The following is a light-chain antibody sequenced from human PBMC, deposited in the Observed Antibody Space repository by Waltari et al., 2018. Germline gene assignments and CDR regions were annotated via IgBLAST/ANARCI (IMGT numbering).Light chain of an antibody. Sequence: DIQMTQSPSSLSASLGDRVTIPCQASQDIGNFLNWYRQRPGKSPNLLIYAASTLETGVPSRFSGSGSGTHFTLTISTVQPEDIATYYCQQYDRFPHIFGQGTKLDIK. CDR2: AAS. CDR1: QDIGNF. CDR3: QQYDRFPHI. V-gene: IGKV1-33*01. J-gene: IGKJ2*01.